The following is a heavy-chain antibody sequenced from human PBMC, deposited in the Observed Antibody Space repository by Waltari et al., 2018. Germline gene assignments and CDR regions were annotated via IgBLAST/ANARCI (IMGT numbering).Heavy chain of an antibody. D-gene: IGHD1-20*01. CDR3: ARDKSISGTTWGFDL. Sequence: EVQLVESGGDLVQPGGSLRLSCVASGLTFSNYWMSWVRQAPGKGLEWVADIKGDGSKRYCVDSVKGRFTISRDNTKNSLYLEMNSLRVEDTAGYYCARDKSISGTTWGFDLWGQGTLVTISS. J-gene: IGHJ4*02. CDR1: GLTFSNYW. V-gene: IGHV3-7*03. CDR2: IKGDGSKR.